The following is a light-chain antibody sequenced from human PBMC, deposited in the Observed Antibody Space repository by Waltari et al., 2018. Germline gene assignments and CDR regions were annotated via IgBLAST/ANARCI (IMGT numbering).Light chain of an antibody. J-gene: IGLJ2*01. CDR2: ENN. CDR1: SSNFGNNY. CDR3: ETWESSLSAVV. Sequence: QSVLTQPPSVSAAQGQKVTVPCPGISSNFGNNYVSWYQQLPGTAPKLLIYENNERPSGIPDRLSGSKSGTSATLGITGLQTGDEADYYCETWESSLSAVVFGGGTKLTVL. V-gene: IGLV1-51*02.